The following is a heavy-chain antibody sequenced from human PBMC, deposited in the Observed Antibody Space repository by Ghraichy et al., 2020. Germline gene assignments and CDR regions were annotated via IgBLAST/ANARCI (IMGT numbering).Heavy chain of an antibody. Sequence: GGSLRLSCAASGFTFSSYWLSWVRQAPGKGLEWVANIKQDGSEKYYVDSVKGRFTISRDNAKNSLYLQMNSLRAEDTAVYYCARVAGRAARETPKRYYYYGMDVWGQGTTVTVSS. J-gene: IGHJ6*02. CDR3: ARVAGRAARETPKRYYYYGMDV. CDR2: IKQDGSEK. V-gene: IGHV3-7*04. CDR1: GFTFSSYW. D-gene: IGHD6-25*01.